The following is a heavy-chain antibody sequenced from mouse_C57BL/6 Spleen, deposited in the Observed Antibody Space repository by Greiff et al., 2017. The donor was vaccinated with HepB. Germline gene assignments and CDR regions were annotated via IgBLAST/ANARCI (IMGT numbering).Heavy chain of an antibody. CDR1: GYTFTSYW. D-gene: IGHD2-4*01. J-gene: IGHJ4*01. V-gene: IGHV1-52*01. CDR2: IDPSDSET. Sequence: QVQLQQPGAELVRPGSSVKLSCKASGYTFTSYWMHWVKQRPIQGLEWIGNIDPSDSETHYNQKFKDKDTLTVDKSSSTAYMQLSSLTSEDSAVDYCAREIYYDYDGNAMDYWGRGTSVTVSS. CDR3: AREIYYDYDGNAMDY.